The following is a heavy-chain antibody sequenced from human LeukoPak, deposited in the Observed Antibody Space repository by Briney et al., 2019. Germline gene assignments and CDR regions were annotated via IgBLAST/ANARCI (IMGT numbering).Heavy chain of an antibody. CDR3: ARSRNYYYYYAMDV. Sequence: SETLSLTCTVSGGSISSYYWSWIRQPPGKGLEWIGYIYYSGSTKYNPSLKSRVTISVDTPKNQFSLRLNSVTAADTAVYYCARSRNYYYYYAMDVWGQGTTVTVSS. V-gene: IGHV4-59*08. D-gene: IGHD2-2*01. CDR2: IYYSGST. CDR1: GGSISSYY. J-gene: IGHJ6*02.